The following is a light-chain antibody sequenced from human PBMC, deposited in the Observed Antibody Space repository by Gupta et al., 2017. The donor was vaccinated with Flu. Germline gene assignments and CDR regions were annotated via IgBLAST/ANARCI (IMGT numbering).Light chain of an antibody. CDR1: QDIRKS. CDR3: QHYDNLSLT. Sequence: GDRVTITCQVSQDIRKSLNWYQQKPGKAPKLLIYDASSLELGVPSRFSGSGSGTDFTLTISSLQPEDIATYYCQHYDNLSLTFGGGTKVEIK. CDR2: DAS. J-gene: IGKJ4*01. V-gene: IGKV1-33*01.